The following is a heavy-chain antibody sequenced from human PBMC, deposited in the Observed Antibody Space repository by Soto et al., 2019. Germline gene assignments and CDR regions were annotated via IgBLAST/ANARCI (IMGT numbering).Heavy chain of an antibody. D-gene: IGHD3-3*01. CDR3: AKITVRQWLLSRYFDY. J-gene: IGHJ4*02. CDR2: INAGNGNT. CDR1: RYTLASCA. Sequence: GTSAEATSKERRYTLASCAMQSLHQATEQRLEWMGWINAGNGNTKYSQKFQGRVTITRDTSASTAYMELSSLRSEDTAVYYCAKITVRQWLLSRYFDYWGQGSPVTVSS. V-gene: IGHV1-3*01.